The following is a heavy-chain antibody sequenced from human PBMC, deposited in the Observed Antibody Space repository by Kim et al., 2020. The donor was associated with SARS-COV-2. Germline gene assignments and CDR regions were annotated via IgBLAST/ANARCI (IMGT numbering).Heavy chain of an antibody. D-gene: IGHD6-13*01. V-gene: IGHV4-59*13. J-gene: IGHJ4*02. CDR2: IYYSGST. CDR3: ARGIAALDY. Sequence: SETLSLICTVSGGSISSYYWSWIRQPPGKGLEWIGYIYYSGSTNYNPSLKSRVTISVDTSKNQFSLKLSSVTAADTAVYYCARGIAALDYWGQGTLVTVS. CDR1: GGSISSYY.